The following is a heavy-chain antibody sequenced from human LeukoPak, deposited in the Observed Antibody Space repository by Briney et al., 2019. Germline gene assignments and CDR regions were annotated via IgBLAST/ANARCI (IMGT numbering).Heavy chain of an antibody. CDR2: IYYSGST. CDR1: GGSISSYY. CDR3: AREQELGFDY. D-gene: IGHD1-26*01. V-gene: IGHV4-59*01. J-gene: IGHJ4*02. Sequence: PSETLSLTCTVSGGSISSYYWSWIRQPPEKGLEWIGYIYYSGSTNYNPSLKSRVTISVDTSKNQFSLKLSSVTAADTAVYYCAREQELGFDYWGQGTLVTVSS.